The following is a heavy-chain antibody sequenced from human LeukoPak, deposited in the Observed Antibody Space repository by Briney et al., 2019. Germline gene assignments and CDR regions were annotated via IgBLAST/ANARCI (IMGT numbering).Heavy chain of an antibody. D-gene: IGHD1-26*01. CDR2: ISGSGGST. V-gene: IGHV3-23*01. CDR3: AKARWELLMDY. CDR1: GFTFSSHS. J-gene: IGHJ4*02. Sequence: PGGSLRLSCAASGFTFSSHSMNWVRQAPGKGLEWVSAISGSGGSTYYADSVKGRFTISRDNSKNTLYLQMNSLRAEDTAVYYCAKARWELLMDYWGQGTLVTVSS.